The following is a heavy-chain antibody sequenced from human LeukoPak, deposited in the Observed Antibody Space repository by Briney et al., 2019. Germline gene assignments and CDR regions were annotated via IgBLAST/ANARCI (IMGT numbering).Heavy chain of an antibody. D-gene: IGHD6-25*01. CDR3: ARDGDLAPAVPFDC. CDR2: ISSSGGTI. V-gene: IGHV3-48*03. J-gene: IGHJ4*02. CDR1: GFTFSSYE. Sequence: PGGSLRLSCAASGFTFSSYEMNWVRQAPGKGLGWVSYISSSGGTIYYADSVKGRFTISRDNAKNSLYLQMNSLRAEDTAVYYCARDGDLAPAVPFDCWGQGTLVTVSS.